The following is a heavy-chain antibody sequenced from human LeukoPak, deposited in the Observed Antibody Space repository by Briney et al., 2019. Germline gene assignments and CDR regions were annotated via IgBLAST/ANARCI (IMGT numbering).Heavy chain of an antibody. D-gene: IGHD6-25*01. CDR3: ARPQSRGHTRL. CDR2: IYYSGST. J-gene: IGHJ4*02. Sequence: SQTLSLTCTVSGGSISSSSYYWGWIRQPPGKGLEWIGSIYYSGSTYYNPSLKSRVTISVDTSKNQFSLKLRSVTAADTAVYYCARPQSRGHTRLWGQGTLVTVSS. CDR1: GGSISSSSYY. V-gene: IGHV4-39*01.